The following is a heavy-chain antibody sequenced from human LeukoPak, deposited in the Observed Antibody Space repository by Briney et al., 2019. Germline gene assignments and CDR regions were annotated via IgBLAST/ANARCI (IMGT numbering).Heavy chain of an antibody. CDR2: IIPIFDTT. J-gene: IGHJ4*02. CDR1: GGTFTSYA. CDR3: ARGPYYYDF. V-gene: IGHV1-69*06. Sequence: SVKVSCKASGGTFTSYAISWVRQAPGQGLEWMGRIIPIFDTTNYAQKFQGRVTITADKSTTTAYMELSSLRSGDTAVYYCARGPYYYDFWGQGTLVTVSS. D-gene: IGHD3-16*01.